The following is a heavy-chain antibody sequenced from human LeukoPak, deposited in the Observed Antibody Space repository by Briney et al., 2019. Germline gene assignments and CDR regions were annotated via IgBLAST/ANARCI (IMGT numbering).Heavy chain of an antibody. CDR3: ARRGGLYCSGGRCYHYYFDY. CDR2: IFYNGST. D-gene: IGHD2-15*01. J-gene: IGHJ4*02. V-gene: IGHV4-59*08. Sequence: SESLSLTCSVSGGSITSYYWSWIRQPPGKGLEWIGYIFYNGSTKYSPSLKSRVTISVDTSENQFSLKLRSVTAADTAVYYCARRGGLYCSGGRCYHYYFDYWGQGTLVTASS. CDR1: GGSITSYY.